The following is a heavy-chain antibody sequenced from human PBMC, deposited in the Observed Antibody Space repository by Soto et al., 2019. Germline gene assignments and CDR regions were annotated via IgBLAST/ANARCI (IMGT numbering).Heavy chain of an antibody. V-gene: IGHV3-30*18. J-gene: IGHJ6*02. Sequence: GGSLRLSCAASGFTFSSYGMHWVRQAPGKGLEWVAVISYDGSNKYYADSVKGRFTISRDNSKNTLYLQMNSLRAEDTAVYYCAKDFVPGIAAAGYYYYGMDVWGQGTTVTVSS. CDR3: AKDFVPGIAAAGYYYYGMDV. D-gene: IGHD6-13*01. CDR1: GFTFSSYG. CDR2: ISYDGSNK.